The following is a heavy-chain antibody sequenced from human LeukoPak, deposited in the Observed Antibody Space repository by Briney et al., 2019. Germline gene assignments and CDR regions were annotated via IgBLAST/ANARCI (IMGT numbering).Heavy chain of an antibody. CDR2: ISGSRSYT. CDR3: AKGNKDSGSYYLDY. Sequence: GGSLRLSCAASGFTFSSYEMNWVRQAPGKGVEWVSGISGSRSYTDYADSVKGRFTISRDNYKNTLYLQMNSLRVEDTAVYYCAKGNKDSGSYYLDYWGQGILVTVSS. J-gene: IGHJ4*02. CDR1: GFTFSSYE. D-gene: IGHD1-26*01. V-gene: IGHV3-23*01.